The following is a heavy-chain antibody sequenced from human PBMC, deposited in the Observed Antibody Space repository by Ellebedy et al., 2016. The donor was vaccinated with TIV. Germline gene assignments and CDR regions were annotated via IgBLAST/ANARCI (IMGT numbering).Heavy chain of an antibody. CDR1: GFTFTDYY. CDR2: IGEHGGNT. CDR3: AKENRTGSGAGFDV. Sequence: PGGSLRLSCAASGFTFTDYYMAWIRQAPGKGLEWVSPIGEHGGNTNYAESVKGRFTISRDNAKNSLFLQMNTLRAEDTAVYYCAKENRTGSGAGFDVWGQGTMVTVSS. D-gene: IGHD1-26*01. J-gene: IGHJ3*01. V-gene: IGHV3-11*01.